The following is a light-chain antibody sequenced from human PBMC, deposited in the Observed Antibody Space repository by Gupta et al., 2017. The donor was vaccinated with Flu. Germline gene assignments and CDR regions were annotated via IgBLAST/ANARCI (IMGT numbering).Light chain of an antibody. J-gene: IGKJ4*01. CDR1: HSLRGY. Sequence: AIHSLRGYLSWYQQRPGQSPRLLIYDVSVRATGIPVRFSGSGSGPDFTLTLSTLEPEDFGVYYCQQLSTAPPLTFGGGTRVEIK. V-gene: IGKV3-11*01. CDR2: DVS. CDR3: QQLSTAPPLT.